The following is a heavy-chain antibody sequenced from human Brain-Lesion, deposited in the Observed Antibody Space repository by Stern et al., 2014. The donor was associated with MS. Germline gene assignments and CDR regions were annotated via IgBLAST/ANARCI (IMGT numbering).Heavy chain of an antibody. V-gene: IGHV3-49*03. CDR1: GFSFGDYA. CDR2: IRSKVYGGAA. D-gene: IGHD4-17*01. J-gene: IGHJ4*02. CDR3: TRDRLDYGYSYFDY. Sequence: EVQLVQSGGGLIQPPPSLTLSCTASGFSFGDYAIHWIRQAPGKGLEWVGFIRSKVYGGAAEYAASVKGRFTISRDDSKSIAYLQVNGLKTEDTAVYYCTRDRLDYGYSYFDYWGQGTLVTVSS.